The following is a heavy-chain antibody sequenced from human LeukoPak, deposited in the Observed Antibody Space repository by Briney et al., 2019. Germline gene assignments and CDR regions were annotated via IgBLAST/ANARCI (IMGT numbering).Heavy chain of an antibody. V-gene: IGHV1-18*01. Sequence: ASVKVSCKASGYTFTSYGIIWVRQAPGQGLEWMGWISAYNGNTNYAQKLQGRVTMTTDTSTSTAYMELRSLRSDDTAVYYCASGYYDFWSGPPNWFDPWGQGTLVTVSS. CDR1: GYTFTSYG. J-gene: IGHJ5*02. D-gene: IGHD3-3*01. CDR2: ISAYNGNT. CDR3: ASGYYDFWSGPPNWFDP.